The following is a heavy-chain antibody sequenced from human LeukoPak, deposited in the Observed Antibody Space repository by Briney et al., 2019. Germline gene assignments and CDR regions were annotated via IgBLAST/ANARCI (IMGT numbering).Heavy chain of an antibody. V-gene: IGHV3-30*04. Sequence: GRSLRLSCVASGFTFRSYAMHWVRQAPGKGLEWMALLSYDGSNTFHADSVKGRLTISRDNSKNTLYLQMNTLRPGDTAVYYCAKGGRYWYFDLWGRGTLVTVSS. CDR2: LSYDGSNT. CDR3: AKGGRYWYFDL. CDR1: GFTFRSYA. J-gene: IGHJ2*01.